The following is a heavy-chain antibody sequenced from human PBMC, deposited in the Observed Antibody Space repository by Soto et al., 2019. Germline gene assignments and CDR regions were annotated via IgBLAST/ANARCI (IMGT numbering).Heavy chain of an antibody. D-gene: IGHD2-15*01. J-gene: IGHJ6*02. V-gene: IGHV1-18*04. CDR3: ARDYVVVVVAATRPAGYYYGMDV. Sequence: VKVSCKASGYTFTSYGISWVRQAPGQGLEWMGWISAYNGNTNYAQKLQGRVTMTTDTSTSTAYMELRSLRSDDTAVYYCARDYVVVVVAATRPAGYYYGMDVWGQGTTVTV. CDR1: GYTFTSYG. CDR2: ISAYNGNT.